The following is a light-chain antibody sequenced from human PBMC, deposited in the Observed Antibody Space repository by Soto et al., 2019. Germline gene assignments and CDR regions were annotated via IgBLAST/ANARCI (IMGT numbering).Light chain of an antibody. V-gene: IGKV3-20*01. Sequence: EVVLTQSPGTLSLYPGERATLSCRASQSISSSYLAWYQQKPGQAPRLLIYGPSSRATGIPDRFSGSGSGTDFTLTISRLEPEDFAVYYCQQYGSSPLTFGGRSKV. CDR2: GPS. J-gene: IGKJ4*01. CDR1: QSISSSY. CDR3: QQYGSSPLT.